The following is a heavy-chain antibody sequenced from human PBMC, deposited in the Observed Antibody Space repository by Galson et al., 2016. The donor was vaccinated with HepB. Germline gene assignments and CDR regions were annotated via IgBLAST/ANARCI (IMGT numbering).Heavy chain of an antibody. D-gene: IGHD3-10*01. CDR3: AKSKVGDQGVQGFGF. CDR2: ISGSGDTT. V-gene: IGHV3-23*01. Sequence: SLRLSCAASGFTFSSYGMHWVRQAPGKGLEWVSLISGSGDTTYYTYSVKGRFTISRDNSNNTLYLQMNSLRAEDTAVYCCAKSKVGDQGVQGFGFWGQGTLVTVSS. J-gene: IGHJ4*02. CDR1: GFTFSSYG.